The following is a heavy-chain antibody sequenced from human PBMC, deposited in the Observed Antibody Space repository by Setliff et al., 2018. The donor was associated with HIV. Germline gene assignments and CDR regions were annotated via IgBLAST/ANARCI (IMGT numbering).Heavy chain of an antibody. J-gene: IGHJ4*02. Sequence: HPGGSLRLSCASSGFTFSRYAMHWVRQAPGKGLEWVAVISYDGTKKYYADSVKGRFTISRDNAKNSLHLQMNSLRVEDTAVYYCARDEPTGGIDYWGQGTLVTVSS. CDR3: ARDEPTGGIDY. D-gene: IGHD3-10*01. CDR1: GFTFSRYA. V-gene: IGHV3-30*04. CDR2: ISYDGTKK.